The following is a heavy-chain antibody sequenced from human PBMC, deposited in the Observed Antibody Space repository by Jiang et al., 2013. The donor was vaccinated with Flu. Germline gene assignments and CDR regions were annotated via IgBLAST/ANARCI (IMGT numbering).Heavy chain of an antibody. Sequence: QLVESGAEVKKPGESLRISCKGSGYSFTSYWISWVRQMPGKGLEWMGRIDPSDSYTNYSPSFQGHVTISADKSISTAYLQWSSLKASDTAMYYCARQGRDYYDSSGYYSNWFDPGAREPWSPSPQ. CDR3: ARQGRDYYDSSGYYSNWFDP. V-gene: IGHV5-10-1*01. CDR1: GYSFTSYW. D-gene: IGHD3-22*01. CDR2: IDPSDSYT. J-gene: IGHJ5*02.